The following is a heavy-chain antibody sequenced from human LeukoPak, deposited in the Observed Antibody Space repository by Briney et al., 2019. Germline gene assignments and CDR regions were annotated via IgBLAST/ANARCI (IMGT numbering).Heavy chain of an antibody. J-gene: IGHJ4*02. Sequence: SETLSLTCAVYGGSLGSYSWTWIRQPPGKGLEWIGSIYYSGSTYYNPSLKSRVTISADTSKNQFSLKLSSVTAADTAVYYCARRSGGWPPDYWGQGTLVTVSS. CDR2: IYYSGST. CDR1: GGSLGSYS. CDR3: ARRSGGWPPDY. V-gene: IGHV4-39*01. D-gene: IGHD6-19*01.